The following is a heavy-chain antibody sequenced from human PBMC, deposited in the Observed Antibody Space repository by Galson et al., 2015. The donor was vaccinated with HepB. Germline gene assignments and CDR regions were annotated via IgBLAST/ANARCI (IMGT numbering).Heavy chain of an antibody. CDR2: ISSDGSTM. CDR1: GFTFSDYS. J-gene: IGHJ4*02. CDR3: ARSPFRNYYGSGTYFDF. D-gene: IGHD3-10*01. V-gene: IGHV3-48*03. Sequence: LRLSCAASGFTFSDYSMNWVRLAPGKGLEWISYISSDGSTMYYADSVKGRFTISRDSAENSLYLQMNSLRVDDTAIYYCARSPFRNYYGSGTYFDFWGQGTQVAVSS.